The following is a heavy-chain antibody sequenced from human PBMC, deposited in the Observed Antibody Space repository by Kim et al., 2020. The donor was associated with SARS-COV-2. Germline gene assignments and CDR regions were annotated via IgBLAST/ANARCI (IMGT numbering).Heavy chain of an antibody. D-gene: IGHD3-10*01. Sequence: ASVKVSCKAFGYTFTRYFLHWVRQAPGQGLEWMGLINPSGGGTNYAQKFQSRVTMTSDTSTSTVYMELSSLRSEDTALYYCARDWGPGTYYTETWGQGTLVTVTS. J-gene: IGHJ4*02. V-gene: IGHV1-46*01. CDR1: GYTFTRYF. CDR2: INPSGGGT. CDR3: ARDWGPGTYYTET.